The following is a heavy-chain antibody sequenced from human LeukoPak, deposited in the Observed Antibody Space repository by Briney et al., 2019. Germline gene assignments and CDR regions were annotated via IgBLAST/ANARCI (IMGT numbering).Heavy chain of an antibody. J-gene: IGHJ4*02. CDR2: IYYSGST. V-gene: IGHV4-59*12. CDR3: ARGPYSSDAGY. D-gene: IGHD6-25*01. Sequence: SETLSLTCTVSGGSISSYYWSWIRQPPGKRLEWIGHIYYSGSTNYNPSLKSRVTISVDTSKNQLSLILTSVTAADTAVYYCARGPYSSDAGYWGQGTLVTVSS. CDR1: GGSISSYY.